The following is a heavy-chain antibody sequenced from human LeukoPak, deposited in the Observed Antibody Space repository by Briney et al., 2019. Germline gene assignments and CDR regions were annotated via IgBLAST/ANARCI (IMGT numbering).Heavy chain of an antibody. D-gene: IGHD6-13*01. J-gene: IGHJ4*02. Sequence: GGSLRLSCAASGFTFSSYWMSWVRQAPGKGLEWVANIKQDGSEKYYVDSVKGRFTISRDNAKNSLYLQMNSLRAEDTAVYYCARDNGQQLVLFFDYWGQGTLVTVSS. CDR1: GFTFSSYW. CDR2: IKQDGSEK. CDR3: ARDNGQQLVLFFDY. V-gene: IGHV3-7*01.